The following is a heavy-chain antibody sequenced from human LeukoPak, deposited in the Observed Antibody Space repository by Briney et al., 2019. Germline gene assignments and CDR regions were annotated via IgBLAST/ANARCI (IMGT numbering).Heavy chain of an antibody. D-gene: IGHD3-10*01. Sequence: KSSETLSLTCTVSGGSISSYYWSWIRQPAGKGLEWIGRIYTSGSTNYNPSLKSRVTMSVDTSKNQFSLKLSSVTAADTAVYYCARAGAMVRGVFYYYYMDVWGKGTTVTVSS. CDR3: ARAGAMVRGVFYYYYMDV. V-gene: IGHV4-4*07. CDR1: GGSISSYY. J-gene: IGHJ6*03. CDR2: IYTSGST.